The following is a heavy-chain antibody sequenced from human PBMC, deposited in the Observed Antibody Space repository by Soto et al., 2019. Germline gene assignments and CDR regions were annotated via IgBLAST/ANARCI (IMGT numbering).Heavy chain of an antibody. CDR1: GFTFSSYS. Sequence: GGSLRVSCAASGFTFSSYSMNWVRQAPGKGLEWVSSISSSSSYICYADSVKGRFTISRDNAKNSLYLQMNSLRAEDTAVYYCASESYSSSWDSLDYCGQGTLVIVSS. CDR2: ISSSSSYI. D-gene: IGHD6-13*01. J-gene: IGHJ4*02. CDR3: ASESYSSSWDSLDY. V-gene: IGHV3-21*01.